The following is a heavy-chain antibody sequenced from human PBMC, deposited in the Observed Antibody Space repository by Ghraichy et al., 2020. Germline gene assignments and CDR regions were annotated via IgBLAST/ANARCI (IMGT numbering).Heavy chain of an antibody. V-gene: IGHV3-48*01. CDR2: ISNTADTI. CDR1: GIIFGNFA. J-gene: IGHJ4*02. Sequence: GESLNISCAASGIIFGNFAMNWVRQAPGKGLEWISYISNTADTIYYADSVKGRFTISRDNAKDTLFLQMNSLRAEDTAIYYCARPRPGSYMDYWGRGTLVTVSS. CDR3: ARPRPGSYMDY. D-gene: IGHD3-16*01.